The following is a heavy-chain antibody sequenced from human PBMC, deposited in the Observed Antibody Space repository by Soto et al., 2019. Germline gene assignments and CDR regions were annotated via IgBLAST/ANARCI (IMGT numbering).Heavy chain of an antibody. CDR2: ISYDGNDK. Sequence: QEDLVESGGGVVQPGRSLRLSCAASGPSFHSYGMHWVRQAPGKGLEWVAVISYDGNDKDYADSVKGRFTISRDNSKKIVNLQMNSLRPEDTAVYYCARDGVGGIAAYLGRYGMDVWGQGTTVIVSS. D-gene: IGHD6-13*01. J-gene: IGHJ6*02. CDR1: GPSFHSYG. V-gene: IGHV3-30*03. CDR3: ARDGVGGIAAYLGRYGMDV.